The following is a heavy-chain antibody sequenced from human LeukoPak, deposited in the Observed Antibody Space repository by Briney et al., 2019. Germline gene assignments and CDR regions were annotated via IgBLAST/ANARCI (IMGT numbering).Heavy chain of an antibody. D-gene: IGHD3-22*01. CDR1: GFTVSSNY. CDR3: ARDLSDHDSSGYYHDY. V-gene: IGHV3-53*01. J-gene: IGHJ4*02. Sequence: PGGSLRLSCAASGFTVSSNYMSWVRQAPGKGLEWVSVIYSGGSTYYADSVKGRFTISRDNSKNTLYLQMNSLRVEDTAVYYCARDLSDHDSSGYYHDYWGQGTLVTVSS. CDR2: IYSGGST.